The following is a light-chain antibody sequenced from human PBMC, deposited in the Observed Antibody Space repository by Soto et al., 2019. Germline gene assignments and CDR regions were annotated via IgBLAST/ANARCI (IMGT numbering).Light chain of an antibody. CDR1: QSISGY. CDR2: GTS. Sequence: DIQMTQSPSSLSASVGDRVTITCRASQSISGYLNWYQQKTGKAPKILISGTSTLHNGVPSRFSGRGSGTDFTLTISSLQPEDVATYYCQQSLSTHLTFGGGTKVEIK. J-gene: IGKJ4*01. V-gene: IGKV1-39*01. CDR3: QQSLSTHLT.